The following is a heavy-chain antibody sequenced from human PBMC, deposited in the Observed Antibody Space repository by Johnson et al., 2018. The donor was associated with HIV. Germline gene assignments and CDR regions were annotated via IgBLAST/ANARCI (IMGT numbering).Heavy chain of an antibody. D-gene: IGHD2-15*01. CDR3: ATDIVVVLAVTGTGAAFDI. Sequence: VQLVESGGGVVQPGRSLRLSCVASGFTFSSYALSWFRQAPGKGPEWVSFIRSKAYGGTAEYAASVRHRFTVSRDDSKNSLYLQMNSLRAEDTAVYYCATDIVVVLAVTGTGAAFDIWGQGTMVTVSS. J-gene: IGHJ3*02. V-gene: IGHV3-71*02. CDR2: IRSKAYGGTA. CDR1: GFTFSSYA.